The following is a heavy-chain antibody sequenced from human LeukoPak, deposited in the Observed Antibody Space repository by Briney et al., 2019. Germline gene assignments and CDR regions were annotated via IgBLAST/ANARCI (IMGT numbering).Heavy chain of an antibody. D-gene: IGHD1-14*01. CDR2: ISGGST. Sequence: GGSLRLSCAASGFTVSSNEMSWVRQAPGRGLEWVSSISGGSTYYADSRKGRFTISRDNSKNTLHLQMDSLRAEDTAVYYCARVEPNYYYYMDVWGKGTTVTVSS. V-gene: IGHV3-38-3*01. J-gene: IGHJ6*03. CDR1: GFTVSSNE. CDR3: ARVEPNYYYYMDV.